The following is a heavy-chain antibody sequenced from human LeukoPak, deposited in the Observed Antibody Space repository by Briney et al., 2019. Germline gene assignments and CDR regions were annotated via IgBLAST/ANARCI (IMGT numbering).Heavy chain of an antibody. D-gene: IGHD3-10*01. CDR3: ARGQGSGSYYNVLYYYYGMDV. CDR1: GGSFSGCY. CDR2: INHSGST. Sequence: PSETLSLTCAVYGGSFSGCYWSWIRQPPGKGLEWIGEINHSGSTNYNPSLKSRVTISVDTSKNQFSLKLSSVTAADTAVYYCARGQGSGSYYNVLYYYYGMDVWGQGTTVTVSS. V-gene: IGHV4-34*01. J-gene: IGHJ6*02.